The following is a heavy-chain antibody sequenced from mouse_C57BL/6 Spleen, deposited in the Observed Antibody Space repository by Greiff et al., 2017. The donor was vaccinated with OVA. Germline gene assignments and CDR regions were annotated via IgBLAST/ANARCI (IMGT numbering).Heavy chain of an antibody. CDR1: GFSFTDYY. D-gene: IGHD6-1*01. CDR2: IRNKANGYTT. V-gene: IGHV7-3*01. CDR3: ARCTAVSTYCFDY. J-gene: IGHJ2*01. Sequence: EVQRVESGGGLVQPGGSLSLSCAASGFSFTDYYMSWVRQPPGKALEWLGFIRNKANGYTTEYSASVKGQFTVSRDNTQSNLYLQMSDLRADDSATYYCARCTAVSTYCFDYWGQGTTLTVSS.